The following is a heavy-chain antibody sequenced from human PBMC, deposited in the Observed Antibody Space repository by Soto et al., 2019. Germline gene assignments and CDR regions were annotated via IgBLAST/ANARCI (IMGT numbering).Heavy chain of an antibody. Sequence: PGGSLRLSCAASCFTFSNAWINRVRQAPGKGLEWVGRIKSKTDGGTTDFAAPVKGRFAISRDDSKNMVYLQMNSLKTEDTGIYYCTTDSYSTVIVVRFDYWGHGTLVTVSS. D-gene: IGHD3-22*01. CDR2: IKSKTDGGTT. CDR3: TTDSYSTVIVVRFDY. J-gene: IGHJ4*01. CDR1: CFTFSNAW. V-gene: IGHV3-15*07.